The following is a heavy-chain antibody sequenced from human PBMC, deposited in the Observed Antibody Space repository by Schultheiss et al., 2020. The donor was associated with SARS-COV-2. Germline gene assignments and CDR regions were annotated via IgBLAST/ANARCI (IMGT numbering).Heavy chain of an antibody. CDR2: INPNSGGT. J-gene: IGHJ4*02. Sequence: ASVKVSCKASGYTFTSYYMHWVRQAPGQGLEWMGWINPNSGGTNYAQKFQGRVTMTRDTSTSTVYMELSSLRSEDTAVYYCARGVPWRAADYWGQGTLVTVSS. V-gene: IGHV1-2*02. CDR1: GYTFTSYY. CDR3: ARGVPWRAADY. D-gene: IGHD2-15*01.